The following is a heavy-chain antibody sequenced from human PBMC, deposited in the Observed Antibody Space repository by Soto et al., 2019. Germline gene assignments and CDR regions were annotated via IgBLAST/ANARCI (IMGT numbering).Heavy chain of an antibody. CDR2: IIPIFGTA. V-gene: IGHV1-69*13. CDR3: ARVWRLEWSNYYYGMDV. CDR1: GGTFSSYA. J-gene: IGHJ6*02. D-gene: IGHD1-1*01. Sequence: SVKVSCKASGGTFSSYAISWVRQAPGQGLEWMGGIIPIFGTANYAQKFQGRVTITADESTSTAYMELSSLRSEDTAVYYCARVWRLEWSNYYYGMDVWGQGTTVTVSS.